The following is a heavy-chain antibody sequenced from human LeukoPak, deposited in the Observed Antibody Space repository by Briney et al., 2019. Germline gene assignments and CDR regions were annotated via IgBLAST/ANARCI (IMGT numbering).Heavy chain of an antibody. V-gene: IGHV1-69*01. Sequence: SVKVSCKASGGTFRRYGFSWVRQAPGQGLEWMGGIIPILGSANYAQKFQGRVTITADEFTSTAYMELSSLRSEDTAGYYCAREGEGWGDYFRYFQHWGQGTLVTVSS. J-gene: IGHJ1*01. CDR1: GGTFRRYG. CDR3: AREGEGWGDYFRYFQH. D-gene: IGHD2/OR15-2a*01. CDR2: IIPILGSA.